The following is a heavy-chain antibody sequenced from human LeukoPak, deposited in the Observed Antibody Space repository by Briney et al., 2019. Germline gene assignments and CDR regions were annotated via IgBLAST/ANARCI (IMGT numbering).Heavy chain of an antibody. CDR2: IYYGGST. D-gene: IGHD3-10*01. CDR3: AREGYYGSGSYSVRFDP. CDR1: GGSISSGDYY. V-gene: IGHV4-30-4*01. J-gene: IGHJ5*02. Sequence: SETLSLTCTVSGGSISSGDYYWSWIRQPPGKGLEWIGYIYYGGSTYYNPSLKSRVTISVDTSKNQFSLKLSSVTAADTAVYYCAREGYYGSGSYSVRFDPWGQGTLVTVSS.